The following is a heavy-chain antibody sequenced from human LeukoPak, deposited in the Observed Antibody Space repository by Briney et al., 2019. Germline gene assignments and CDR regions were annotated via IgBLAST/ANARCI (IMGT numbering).Heavy chain of an antibody. D-gene: IGHD3-10*01. CDR2: LYYSGST. Sequence: ASETLSLTCTVSGGSISTSSHYWGWIRQPPGKGLEWIGSLYYSGSTYYNPSLKSRVTISVDTSENQFSLKVTSVTAADTAVYYCARHAYSGFGELAFDYWGQGTLVTVSS. J-gene: IGHJ4*02. CDR1: GGSISTSSHY. V-gene: IGHV4-39*01. CDR3: ARHAYSGFGELAFDY.